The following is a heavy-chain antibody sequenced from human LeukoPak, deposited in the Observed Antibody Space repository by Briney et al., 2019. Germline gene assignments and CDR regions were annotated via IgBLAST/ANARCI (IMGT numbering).Heavy chain of an antibody. D-gene: IGHD6-19*01. CDR3: ARASSHRPVKYSGGWRGGDWFDP. J-gene: IGHJ5*02. CDR1: GYTFTGYY. Sequence: ASVKVSCKASGYTFTGYYMHWVRQAPGQGLEWMGWINPNSGGTNYAQKFQGRVTMTRDTSISTAYMELSRLRSDDTAVYYCARASSHRPVKYSGGWRGGDWFDPWGQGTLVTVSS. V-gene: IGHV1-2*02. CDR2: INPNSGGT.